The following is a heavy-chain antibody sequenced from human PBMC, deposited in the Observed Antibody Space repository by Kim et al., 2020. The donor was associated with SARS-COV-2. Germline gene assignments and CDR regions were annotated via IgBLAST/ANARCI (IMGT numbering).Heavy chain of an antibody. J-gene: IGHJ4*02. CDR2: ISSSSSYI. D-gene: IGHD6-19*01. Sequence: GGSLRLSCAASGFTFSSYSMNWVRQAPGKGLEWISSISSSSSYIYYADSVKGRFTISRDNARASLYLQMNSLRAEDTAVYYCARVLTSGCSYFDYWVQGT. CDR3: ARVLTSGCSYFDY. V-gene: IGHV3-21*04. CDR1: GFTFSSYS.